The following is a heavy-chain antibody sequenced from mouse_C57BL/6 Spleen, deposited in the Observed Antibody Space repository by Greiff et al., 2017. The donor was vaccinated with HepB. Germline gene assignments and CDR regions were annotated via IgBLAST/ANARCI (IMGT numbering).Heavy chain of an antibody. CDR1: GYSITSGYY. J-gene: IGHJ2*01. V-gene: IGHV3-6*01. Sequence: ESGPGLVKPSQSLSLTCSVTGYSITSGYYWNWIRQFPGNKLEWMGYISYDGSNNYNPSLKNRISITRDTSENQFFLKLNSVTTEDTATYYCARDYFDYWGQGTTLTVSS. CDR3: ARDYFDY. CDR2: ISYDGSN.